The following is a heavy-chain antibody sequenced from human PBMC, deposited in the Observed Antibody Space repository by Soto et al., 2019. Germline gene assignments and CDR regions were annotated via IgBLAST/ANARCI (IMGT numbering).Heavy chain of an antibody. CDR1: GYTYTGYY. Sequence: ASVKVSCKASGYTYTGYYLHWVLQAPGQGLEWMGWINPNSGGTNYAQKFQGWVTMTRDTSISTAYMELSRLRSDDTAVYHCAREGAAGTGYYYGMDVWGQGTTVTVSS. V-gene: IGHV1-2*04. J-gene: IGHJ6*02. D-gene: IGHD6-13*01. CDR3: AREGAAGTGYYYGMDV. CDR2: INPNSGGT.